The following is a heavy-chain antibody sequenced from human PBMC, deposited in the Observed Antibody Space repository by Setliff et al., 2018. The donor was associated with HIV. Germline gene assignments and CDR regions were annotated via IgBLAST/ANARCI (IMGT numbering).Heavy chain of an antibody. Sequence: KPSETLSLTCTVSGGSISSRSYYWGWIRQPPGKGLEWIGSVYHTGSTYYNPSLKSRVTISVDTSKNQFSLKLSSVTAADTAVYYCATYADRESNRFDPWGQGILVTVSS. V-gene: IGHV4-39*01. J-gene: IGHJ5*02. CDR2: VYHTGST. D-gene: IGHD3-10*01. CDR1: GGSISSRSYY. CDR3: ATYADRESNRFDP.